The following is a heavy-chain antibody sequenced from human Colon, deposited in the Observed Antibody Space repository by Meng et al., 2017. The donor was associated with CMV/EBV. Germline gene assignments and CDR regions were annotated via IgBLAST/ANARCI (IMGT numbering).Heavy chain of an antibody. CDR1: GFTFSNYA. J-gene: IGHJ4*02. V-gene: IGHV3-23*01. CDR2: ISGSGRNT. D-gene: IGHD4-11*01. CDR3: LTRPRDSDFHF. Sequence: GESLKISCAASGFTFSNYAISWVRQAPGKGLEWVSGISGSGRNTYYADSVRGRFTISRDNSKRTVFLQMNSLRAGDTAVYYCLTRPRDSDFHFWGQGTLVTVSS.